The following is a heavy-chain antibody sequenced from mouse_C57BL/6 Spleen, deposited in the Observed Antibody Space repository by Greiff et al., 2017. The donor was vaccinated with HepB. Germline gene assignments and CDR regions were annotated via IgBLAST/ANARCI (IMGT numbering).Heavy chain of an antibody. CDR1: GFNIKDYY. V-gene: IGHV14-2*01. CDR3: ARSKTNRYWYFDV. J-gene: IGHJ1*03. Sequence: VQLKESGAELVKPGASVKLSCTASGFNIKDYYMHWVKQRTEQGLEWIGRIDPEDGETKYAPKFQGKATITADTSSNTAYLQLSSLTSEDTAVYYCARSKTNRYWYFDVWGTGTTVTVSS. D-gene: IGHD1-3*01. CDR2: IDPEDGET.